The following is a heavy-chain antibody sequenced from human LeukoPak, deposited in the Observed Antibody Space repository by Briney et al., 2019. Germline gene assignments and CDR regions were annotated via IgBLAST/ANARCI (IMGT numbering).Heavy chain of an antibody. CDR2: INPSGGST. J-gene: IGHJ6*03. V-gene: IGHV1-46*01. Sequence: ASVKVSCKASGYTFTSYYMHWVRQAPGQGLEWMGIINPSGGSTSYAQKFQGRVTMTRDTSTSTVYMELSSLRSEDTAVYYCATSPWIQRIPGNYYYMDVWGKGTTVTVSS. D-gene: IGHD5-18*01. CDR3: ATSPWIQRIPGNYYYMDV. CDR1: GYTFTSYY.